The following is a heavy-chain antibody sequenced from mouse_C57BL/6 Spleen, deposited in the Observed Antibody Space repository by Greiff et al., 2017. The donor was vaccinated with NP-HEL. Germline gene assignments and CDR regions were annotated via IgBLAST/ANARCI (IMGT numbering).Heavy chain of an antibody. J-gene: IGHJ2*01. CDR1: GFTFSDYY. CDR2: ISNGGGST. CDR3: ARRGKGGDYFDY. Sequence: EVKVVESGGGLVQPGGSLKLSCAASGFTFSDYYMYWVRQTPEKRLAWVAYISNGGGSTYYPDTVKGRFTISRDNAKNTLYLQMSRRKSEDTAMYYCARRGKGGDYFDYWGQGTTLTVSS. V-gene: IGHV5-12*01.